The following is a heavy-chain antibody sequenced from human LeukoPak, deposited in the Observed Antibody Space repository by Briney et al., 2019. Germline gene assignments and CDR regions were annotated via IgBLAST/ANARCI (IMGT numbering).Heavy chain of an antibody. CDR2: IYYSGST. CDR1: GGSISSYY. D-gene: IGHD3-10*01. CDR3: ARVSLDGSGSMDV. J-gene: IGHJ6*04. V-gene: IGHV4-59*01. Sequence: SETLSLTCTVSGGSISSYYWSWIRQPPGKGLEWIGYIYYSGSTNYNPSLKSRVTISVDTSKNQFSLKLSSVTAADTAVYYCARVSLDGSGSMDVWGKGTTVTVSS.